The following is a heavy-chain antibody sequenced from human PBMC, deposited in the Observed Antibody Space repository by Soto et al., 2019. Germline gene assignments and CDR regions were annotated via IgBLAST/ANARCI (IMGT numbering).Heavy chain of an antibody. D-gene: IGHD3-10*01. CDR3: ASWMVRASARMDV. Sequence: EVQLLESGGGLVQPGGSLRLSCAASGFTFRNYGMTWVRLAPGKGLEWVSSISGSGGSTYYADSVKGRFTISRDNSQNTLYLQMNSLRDEDTALYYCASWMVRASARMDVWGQGTTVAVSS. V-gene: IGHV3-23*01. J-gene: IGHJ6*02. CDR1: GFTFRNYG. CDR2: ISGSGGST.